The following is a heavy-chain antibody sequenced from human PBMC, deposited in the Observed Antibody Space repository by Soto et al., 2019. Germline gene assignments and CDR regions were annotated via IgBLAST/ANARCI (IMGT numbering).Heavy chain of an antibody. J-gene: IGHJ5*02. CDR3: ARDLVVNYDILTGRYWFDP. CDR1: GYTFTTYG. Sequence: ASVKVSCKASGYTFTTYGISWVRQAPGQGLEWMGWISAYIGKTNYAQKFQGRVTITADESTSTAYMELSSLRSEDTAVYYCARDLVVNYDILTGRYWFDPWGQGTLVTVSS. D-gene: IGHD3-9*01. CDR2: ISAYIGKT. V-gene: IGHV1-18*01.